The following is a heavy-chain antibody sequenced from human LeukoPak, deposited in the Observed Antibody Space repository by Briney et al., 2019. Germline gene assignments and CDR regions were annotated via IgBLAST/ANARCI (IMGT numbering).Heavy chain of an antibody. V-gene: IGHV3-9*02. Sequence: GRSLRLSCAVSGFTSDDHAMHWVRHASGKGLEWVAGIMWRSGSTGYGDSVKGRFTISRDNAKKSLYLQMNGLRVEDTAFYYCTKDLTPGGADVWGQGTTVTSP. CDR3: TKDLTPGGADV. J-gene: IGHJ6*02. CDR1: GFTSDDHA. D-gene: IGHD3-10*01. CDR2: IMWRSGST.